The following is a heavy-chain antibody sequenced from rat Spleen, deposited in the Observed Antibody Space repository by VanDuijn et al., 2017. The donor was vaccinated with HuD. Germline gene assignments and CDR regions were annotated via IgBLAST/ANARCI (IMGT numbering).Heavy chain of an antibody. Sequence: QVQLKESGPGLMQPSETLSLTCTVSGFSLTSNGVGWVRQPLGTGLVWMGTIWAGGSTNYNSAVQSRLSISRDTSKSQVFLKMDSLQAEDTATYYCVRDKGGQLRGFAYWGQGVMVTVSS. CDR2: IWAGGST. D-gene: IGHD1-10*01. J-gene: IGHJ2*01. V-gene: IGHV2-72*01. CDR3: VRDKGGQLRGFAY. CDR1: GFSLTSNG.